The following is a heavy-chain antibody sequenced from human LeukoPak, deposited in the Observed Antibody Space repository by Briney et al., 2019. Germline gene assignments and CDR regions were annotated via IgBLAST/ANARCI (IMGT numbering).Heavy chain of an antibody. V-gene: IGHV5-51*01. CDR2: IYPGDSDT. D-gene: IGHD6-13*01. J-gene: IGHJ4*02. CDR1: GYSFTSHW. CDR3: ARRAPYSSSWLPFDY. Sequence: GESLKISCKGSGYSFTSHWIGWVRQMPGKGLEWMGIIYPGDSDTRYSPSCQGQVTISADKSISTAYLQWSSLKASDTAMYYCARRAPYSSSWLPFDYWGQGTMVTVSS.